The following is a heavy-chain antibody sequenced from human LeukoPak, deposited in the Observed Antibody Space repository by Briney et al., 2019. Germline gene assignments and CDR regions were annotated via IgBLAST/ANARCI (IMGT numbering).Heavy chain of an antibody. CDR2: INHSGST. V-gene: IGHV4-34*01. D-gene: IGHD3-16*02. J-gene: IGHJ5*02. Sequence: SETLSLTCAVYGGSFSGYYWSWIRQPPGKGLEWIGEINHSGSTNYNPSLKSRVTISVDTSKNQFSLKLSSVTAADTAVYYCAIGGNVWGSYRGRYNWFDPWGQGTLVTVSS. CDR3: AIGGNVWGSYRGRYNWFDP. CDR1: GGSFSGYY.